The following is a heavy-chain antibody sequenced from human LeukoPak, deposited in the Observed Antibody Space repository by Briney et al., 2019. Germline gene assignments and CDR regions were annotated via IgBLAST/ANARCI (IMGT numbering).Heavy chain of an antibody. CDR3: AKDSNYGDSPGY. CDR2: ISSTGGAT. J-gene: IGHJ4*02. Sequence: GGSLRLSCAASGFTFSSYAMSWVRQAPGKGLEWVSAISSTGGATYYADSVKGRFAISRDNSRNTVDLQMNSLRADDTAVYYCAKDSNYGDSPGYWGQGTLVTVSS. V-gene: IGHV3-23*01. CDR1: GFTFSSYA. D-gene: IGHD4-17*01.